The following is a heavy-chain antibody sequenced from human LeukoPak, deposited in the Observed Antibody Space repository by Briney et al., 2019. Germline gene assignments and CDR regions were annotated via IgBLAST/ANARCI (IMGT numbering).Heavy chain of an antibody. Sequence: GASVKVSCKASGYTFASYGITWVRQAAGQGLEWMGWISANNGHTNYAQKLQDRVTMTADTSTNTGYLELRSLTSNDTAVYYCARSYFYDLWGQGTLVTVSS. D-gene: IGHD3-22*01. CDR3: ARSYFYDL. CDR1: GYTFASYG. CDR2: ISANNGHT. V-gene: IGHV1-18*01. J-gene: IGHJ4*02.